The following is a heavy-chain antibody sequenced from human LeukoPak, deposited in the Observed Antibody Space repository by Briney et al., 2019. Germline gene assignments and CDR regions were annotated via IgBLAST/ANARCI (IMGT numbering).Heavy chain of an antibody. D-gene: IGHD3-22*01. Sequence: PGGSLRLPCAASGFTLNNYWMHWVRQAPGKGLEWISTLAYSGAAHYGDSVKGRFTISRDDSKNTVNLQMNSLRPEDTAIYFCAKDFDSGGAYDGDHGWGQGTLVTVSS. CDR3: AKDFDSGGAYDGDHG. J-gene: IGHJ4*02. V-gene: IGHV3-23*01. CDR1: GFTLNNYW. CDR2: LAYSGAA.